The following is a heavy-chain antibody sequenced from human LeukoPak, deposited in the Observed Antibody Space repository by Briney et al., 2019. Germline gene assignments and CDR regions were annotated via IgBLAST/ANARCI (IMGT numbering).Heavy chain of an antibody. CDR3: ARGGSHYDILTGYYYYFDY. J-gene: IGHJ4*02. D-gene: IGHD3-9*01. V-gene: IGHV1-18*01. CDR2: ISAYNGNT. Sequence: GASVKVSCKASGYTFTSYGISWVRQAPGQGLEWMGWISAYNGNTNYAQKLQGRVTMTTDTSTSTAYMELRSLRSDDTAVYYCARGGSHYDILTGYYYYFDYWGQGTLVTVSS. CDR1: GYTFTSYG.